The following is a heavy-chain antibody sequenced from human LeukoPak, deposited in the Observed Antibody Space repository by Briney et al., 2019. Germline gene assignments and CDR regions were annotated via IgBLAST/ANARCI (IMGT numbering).Heavy chain of an antibody. CDR2: IYSGGST. Sequence: GGSLRLSCTASGFTVSSNYMSWVRQAPGKGLEWVSFIYSGGSTYYAESVKGRFTISRDNSKNRLYFQMNALRAEDTVVYYCAKEGGSSTWYDGWFDPWGQGTLVTVSS. V-gene: IGHV3-66*01. D-gene: IGHD6-13*01. J-gene: IGHJ5*02. CDR3: AKEGGSSTWYDGWFDP. CDR1: GFTVSSNY.